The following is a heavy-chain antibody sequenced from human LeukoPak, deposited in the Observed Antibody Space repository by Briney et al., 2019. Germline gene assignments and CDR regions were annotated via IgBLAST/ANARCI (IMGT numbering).Heavy chain of an antibody. V-gene: IGHV4-34*01. Sequence: PSETLSLTCAVYGGSFSGHYWSWIRQPPGKGLEWIEEINHSGSTNYNPSLKSRVTISVDTSKNQFSLKLSSVTAADTAVYYCARGLRRLGIWGQGTMVTVSS. D-gene: IGHD3-16*01. CDR2: INHSGST. CDR1: GGSFSGHY. J-gene: IGHJ3*02. CDR3: ARGLRRLGI.